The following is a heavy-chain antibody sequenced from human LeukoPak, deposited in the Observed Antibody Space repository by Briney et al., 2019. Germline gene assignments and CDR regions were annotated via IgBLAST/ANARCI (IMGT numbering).Heavy chain of an antibody. V-gene: IGHV3-48*03. D-gene: IGHD6-19*01. CDR1: GFTFSSYE. CDR3: AREDGGWYMFDY. CDR2: IRSSGSTI. Sequence: PGGSLRLSCAASGFTFSSYEMNWVRQAPGKGLEWASYIRSSGSTIYYADSVKGRFTISRDNAKNSLYLQMNSRRAEDTAVYYCAREDGGWYMFDYWGQGTLVTVSS. J-gene: IGHJ4*02.